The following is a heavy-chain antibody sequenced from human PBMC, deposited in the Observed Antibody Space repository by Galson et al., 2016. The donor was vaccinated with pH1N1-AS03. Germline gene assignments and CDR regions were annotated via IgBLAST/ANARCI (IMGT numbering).Heavy chain of an antibody. CDR1: GYAFTDYY. CDR3: VRDHNKSGWYVGAAPNGNNWFDP. D-gene: IGHD6-19*01. Sequence: QSGAEVKKPGESLKISCKASGYAFTDYYMHLLRQAPGQGLEWMAWINTDSGGTDYAQKFQGRVTMTRDASISTTYMELSSLRSDDTAVYYCVRDHNKSGWYVGAAPNGNNWFDPWGQGTLVTVSS. J-gene: IGHJ5*02. CDR2: INTDSGGT. V-gene: IGHV1-2*02.